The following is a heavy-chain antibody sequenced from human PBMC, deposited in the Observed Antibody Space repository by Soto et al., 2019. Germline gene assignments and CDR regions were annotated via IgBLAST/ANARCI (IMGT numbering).Heavy chain of an antibody. D-gene: IGHD4-4*01. V-gene: IGHV1-8*01. J-gene: IGHJ4*02. CDR2: MNPNTGDT. CDR1: GYTFISYD. CDR3: ARGDDYIFDY. Sequence: QVQLVQSGAEVKKPGASVKVSCKASGYTFISYDINWVRQATGQGLEWMGWMNPNTGDTGYAQKFQGRVTMTRNTSINTANLELSSLRSDDTAVYFCARGDDYIFDYWGQGTLVTVSS.